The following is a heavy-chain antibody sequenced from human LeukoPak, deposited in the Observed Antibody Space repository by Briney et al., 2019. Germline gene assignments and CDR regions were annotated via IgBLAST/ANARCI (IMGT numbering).Heavy chain of an antibody. D-gene: IGHD4-17*01. CDR3: AQTTVTKSDAFDI. Sequence: VASVKVSCKASGGTFSSYAISWVRQAPGQGLEWMGRIIPILGIANYAQKFQGRVTITADKSTSTAYMELSSLRSEDTAVYYCAQTTVTKSDAFDIWGQGTMVTVSS. CDR2: IIPILGIA. CDR1: GGTFSSYA. J-gene: IGHJ3*02. V-gene: IGHV1-69*04.